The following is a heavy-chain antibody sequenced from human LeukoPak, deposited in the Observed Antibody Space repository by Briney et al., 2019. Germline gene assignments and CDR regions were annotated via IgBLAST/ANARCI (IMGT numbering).Heavy chain of an antibody. J-gene: IGHJ4*02. V-gene: IGHV4-61*02. CDR3: ARDPAYCGGDCYSAY. D-gene: IGHD2-21*02. CDR1: GGSISSGSYY. CDR2: IYTSGST. Sequence: SQTLSLTCTVSGGSISSGSYYWRWIRQPAGKGLEWIGRIYTSGSTNYNPSLKSRVTISVDTSKNQFSLKLSSVTAADTAVYYCARDPAYCGGDCYSAYWGQGTLVTVSS.